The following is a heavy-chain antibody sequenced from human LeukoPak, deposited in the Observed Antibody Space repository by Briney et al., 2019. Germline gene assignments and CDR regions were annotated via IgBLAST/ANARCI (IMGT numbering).Heavy chain of an antibody. CDR1: GFTFSSYS. D-gene: IGHD1-1*01. V-gene: IGHV3-48*04. CDR3: ARVGSDWNDVRYNWFDP. Sequence: GGSLRLSCAASGFTFSSYSMNWVRQAPGKGLEWVSYISSSSSTIYYADSVKGRFTISRDNAKNSLYLQMNSLRAEDTAVYYCARVGSDWNDVRYNWFDPWGQGTLVTVSS. J-gene: IGHJ5*02. CDR2: ISSSSSTI.